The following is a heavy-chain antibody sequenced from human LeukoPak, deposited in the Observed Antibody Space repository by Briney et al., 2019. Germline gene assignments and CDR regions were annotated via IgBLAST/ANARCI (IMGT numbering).Heavy chain of an antibody. CDR3: ASVTTVTTKGHGAFDI. Sequence: SVKVSCTASGGTFSSYAISWVRQAPGQGLEWLGGIIPIFGSSNYAQNFQDRVTITADESTSTAYMELSSLRSEDTAVYYCASVTTVTTKGHGAFDIWGQGTMVTVSS. D-gene: IGHD4-17*01. CDR2: IIPIFGSS. CDR1: GGTFSSYA. J-gene: IGHJ3*02. V-gene: IGHV1-69*13.